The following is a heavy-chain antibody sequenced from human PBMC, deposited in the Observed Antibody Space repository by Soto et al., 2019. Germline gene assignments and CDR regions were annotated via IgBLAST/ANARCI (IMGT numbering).Heavy chain of an antibody. V-gene: IGHV3-11*01. J-gene: IGHJ5*02. Sequence: QVQLVESGGGLVKPGGSLRLSCAASGFTFGAYYMSWIRQAPGKGLEWISYISITGNTIHYADSVKGRFTISRDNARNSLSLQMNSLGVEDTAMYYCARDFGWFDPWGQGTLVTVSS. CDR3: ARDFGWFDP. D-gene: IGHD3-10*01. CDR2: ISITGNTI. CDR1: GFTFGAYY.